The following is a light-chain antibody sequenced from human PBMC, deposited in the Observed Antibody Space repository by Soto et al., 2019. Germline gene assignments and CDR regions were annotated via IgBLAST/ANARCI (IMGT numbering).Light chain of an antibody. CDR1: QSVSSSY. CDR3: QQYGSLPT. J-gene: IGKJ1*01. Sequence: EIVLTQSPGTLSLSPGERATLSCRASQSVSSSYLAWYQQKPGQAPRLLIYGASSRATGIPDRFSGSGSGKDFTLTISRLEPEDFAVYYCQQYGSLPTFGQGTKVEIK. V-gene: IGKV3-20*01. CDR2: GAS.